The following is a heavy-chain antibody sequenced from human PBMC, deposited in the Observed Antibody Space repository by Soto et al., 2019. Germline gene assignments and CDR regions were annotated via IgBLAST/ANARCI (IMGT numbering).Heavy chain of an antibody. D-gene: IGHD3-9*01. Sequence: PGESLKISCKGSGYSFTSYWISWVRQMPGKGLEWMGRIDPSDSYTNYSPSFQGHVTISADKSISTAYMELSSLRSEDTAVYYCARAGGQYYDTRPGYWGQGTLVTVSS. J-gene: IGHJ4*02. CDR1: GYSFTSYW. CDR2: IDPSDSYT. V-gene: IGHV5-10-1*01. CDR3: ARAGGQYYDTRPGY.